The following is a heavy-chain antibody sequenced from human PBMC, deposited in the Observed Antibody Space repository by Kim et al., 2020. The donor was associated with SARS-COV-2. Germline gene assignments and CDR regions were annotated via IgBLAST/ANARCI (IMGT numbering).Heavy chain of an antibody. CDR2: ISSSSSYI. CDR3: ARDRSGRVQGYYYGMDV. J-gene: IGHJ6*02. Sequence: GGSLRLSCAASGFTFSSYSMNWVRQAPGKGLEWVSSISSSSSYIYYADSVKGRFTISRDNAKNSLYLQMNSLRAEDTAVYYCARDRSGRVQGYYYGMDVWGQGTTVTVSS. CDR1: GFTFSSYS. V-gene: IGHV3-21*01. D-gene: IGHD3-10*01.